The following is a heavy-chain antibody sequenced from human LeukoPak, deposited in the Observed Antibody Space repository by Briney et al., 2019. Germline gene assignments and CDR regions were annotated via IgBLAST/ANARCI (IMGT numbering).Heavy chain of an antibody. CDR3: AKTTTGYSSGRYPGWPVDY. J-gene: IGHJ4*02. CDR2: ISAGGGAT. V-gene: IGHV3-23*01. Sequence: GGSLRLSCAASGFAFSSYPINWVRQAPGKGLDWVSAISAGGGATYYADSVKGRFTISRDNSKNTVYLQMNSLRAEDTAVYYCAKTTTGYSSGRYPGWPVDYWGQGTLVTVSS. CDR1: GFAFSSYP. D-gene: IGHD6-19*01.